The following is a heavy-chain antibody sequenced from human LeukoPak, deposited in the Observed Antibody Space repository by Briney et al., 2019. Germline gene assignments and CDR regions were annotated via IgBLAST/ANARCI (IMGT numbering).Heavy chain of an antibody. D-gene: IGHD3-10*01. Sequence: GGSLRLSCAASGFTFSSYGMHWVRQAPGKGLEGVAVISYDGSNKYYADSVKGRFTISRDNSKNTLYLQMNSLRAEDTAVYYCAKNWGVQYYYYYGMDVWGQGTTVTVSS. CDR1: GFTFSSYG. J-gene: IGHJ6*02. CDR3: AKNWGVQYYYYYGMDV. CDR2: ISYDGSNK. V-gene: IGHV3-30*18.